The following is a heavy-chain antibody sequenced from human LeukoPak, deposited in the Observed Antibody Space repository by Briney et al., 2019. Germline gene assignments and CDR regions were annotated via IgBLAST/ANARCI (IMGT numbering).Heavy chain of an antibody. Sequence: SETLSLTCTVSGGSISSYYWSWIRQPPGKGLEWIGYIYYSGTPNYNPSLKSRVTMSIDTSKNQFSLMLSSVTAADTAVYYCARQGAGIYYPFEYWGQGTLVTVSS. V-gene: IGHV4-59*08. CDR2: IYYSGTP. CDR3: ARQGAGIYYPFEY. D-gene: IGHD3-10*01. J-gene: IGHJ4*02. CDR1: GGSISSYY.